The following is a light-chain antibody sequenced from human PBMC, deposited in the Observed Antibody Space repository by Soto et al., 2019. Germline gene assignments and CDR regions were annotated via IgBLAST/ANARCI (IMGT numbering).Light chain of an antibody. J-gene: IGKJ3*01. CDR3: HQFNSYPLT. CDR1: QGISSA. Sequence: AIQLTQSPSSLSASVGDRVTITCRASQGISSALAWYQQKPGKAPKLLIYDASSLKSGVPSRFSGSGSGTDFTLTVTSLQPEDFATYYCHQFNSYPLTLGPGTKVDIK. CDR2: DAS. V-gene: IGKV1-13*02.